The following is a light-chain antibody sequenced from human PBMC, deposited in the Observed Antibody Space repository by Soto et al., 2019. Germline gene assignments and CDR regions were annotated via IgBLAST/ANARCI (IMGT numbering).Light chain of an antibody. Sequence: DIQMTQSPTTLSSSVGDRVTITCRASQSISSWLARYQHKPGKAPKLLIYDASSLETGVPPRFSGSGSGTDFTLPISSLQPDDVATYSYQQYKSPQTFGQGTKVEIK. J-gene: IGKJ1*01. CDR2: DAS. CDR1: QSISSW. CDR3: QQYKSPQT. V-gene: IGKV1-5*01.